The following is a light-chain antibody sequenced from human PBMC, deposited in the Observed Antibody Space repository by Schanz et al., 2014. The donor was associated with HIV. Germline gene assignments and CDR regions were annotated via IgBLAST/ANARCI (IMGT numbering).Light chain of an antibody. Sequence: QSALTQPASVSGSPGQSITISCTGTSSDRGGYNYLPRDQHHPGKAPKLMIYDVSNRPSGVSNRFSGSKSGNTASLTISGLQAEDEADYYCSSYTSSSTYVFGTGTKLTVL. V-gene: IGLV2-14*03. CDR1: SSDRGGYNY. CDR3: SSYTSSSTYV. CDR2: DVS. J-gene: IGLJ1*01.